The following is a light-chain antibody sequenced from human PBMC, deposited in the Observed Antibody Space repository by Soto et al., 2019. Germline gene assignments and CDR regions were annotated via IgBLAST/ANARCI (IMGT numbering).Light chain of an antibody. V-gene: IGKV1-39*01. J-gene: IGKJ1*01. CDR1: QSVRIY. Sequence: DVQMTTAPSTLSASVRARVAIAYRASQSVRIYLNWYQEKPGKAPKLLIYAASSLQSGVPSRFSGSGSGTDFTRTIRSLQPKDFAPDHCQQTYTTPWRFGEGTKV. CDR2: AAS. CDR3: QQTYTTPWR.